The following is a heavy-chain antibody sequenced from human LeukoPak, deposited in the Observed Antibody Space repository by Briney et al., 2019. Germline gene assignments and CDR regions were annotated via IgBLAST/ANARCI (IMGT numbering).Heavy chain of an antibody. CDR3: AREVSEGFDF. D-gene: IGHD3-22*01. Sequence: GGSLRLSCTVSGFTFSGYSMNWIRQAPGKGLEWVSSFGTRSTSIYHAGSVKGRFAISRDNAKNSLYLQMNSLRAEDTALYYCAREVSEGFDFWGQGTLVTVSS. CDR2: FGTRSTSI. J-gene: IGHJ4*02. V-gene: IGHV3-21*01. CDR1: GFTFSGYS.